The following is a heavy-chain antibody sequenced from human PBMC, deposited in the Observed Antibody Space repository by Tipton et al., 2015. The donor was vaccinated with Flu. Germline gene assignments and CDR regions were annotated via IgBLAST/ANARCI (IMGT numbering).Heavy chain of an antibody. CDR2: IYHSGST. CDR1: GYSISSGYY. CDR3: ARQLSVGATSGFDY. D-gene: IGHD1-26*01. Sequence: TLSLTCAVPGYSISSGYYWGWIRQPPGKGLEWIGSIYHSGSTYYNPSLKSRVTISVDTSKNQFHLKLSSVTAADTAVYYCARQLSVGATSGFDYWGQGTLVTVSS. J-gene: IGHJ4*02. V-gene: IGHV4-38-2*01.